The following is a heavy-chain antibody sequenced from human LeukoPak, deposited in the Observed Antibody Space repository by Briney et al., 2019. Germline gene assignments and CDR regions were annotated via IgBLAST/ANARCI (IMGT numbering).Heavy chain of an antibody. J-gene: IGHJ4*02. CDR1: GYTFTSYD. CDR3: ARGRYDFWSGYPSDY. Sequence: GASVKVSCKASGYTFTSYDINWVRQATGQGLEWMGWMNPNSGNTGYAQEFQGRVTMTRNTSISTAYMELSSLRSEDTAVYYCARGRYDFWSGYPSDYWGQGTLVTVSS. CDR2: MNPNSGNT. D-gene: IGHD3-3*01. V-gene: IGHV1-8*01.